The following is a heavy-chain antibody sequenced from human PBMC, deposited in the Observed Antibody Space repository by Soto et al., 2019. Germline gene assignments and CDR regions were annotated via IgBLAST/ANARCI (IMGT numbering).Heavy chain of an antibody. Sequence: SGPTLVNPTQTLTLTCSFSGFSLSSDGAAVSWVRQPPGKALEWLALIYWDDDKRYGPSLKSRLTITKDTPNNQVVLTMTNMDPADTATYFCAHSDSRLSHSLDYWGQGSLVTVSS. CDR1: GFSLSSDGAA. CDR2: IYWDDDK. V-gene: IGHV2-5*05. D-gene: IGHD3-22*01. CDR3: AHSDSRLSHSLDY. J-gene: IGHJ4*02.